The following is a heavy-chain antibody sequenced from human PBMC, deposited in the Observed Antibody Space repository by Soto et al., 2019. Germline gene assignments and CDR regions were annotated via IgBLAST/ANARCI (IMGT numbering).Heavy chain of an antibody. CDR3: ARGRGYSDGIDY. Sequence: ASVKVSCKASGYTFASLDINWVREATGQGLEWMGWMNPNSGSTGSAQKFQGRVAMTRDTSINTAYMELSSLRSDDTAVYYCARGRGYSDGIDYWGQGTLVTVSS. CDR2: MNPNSGST. CDR1: GYTFASLD. D-gene: IGHD2-15*01. J-gene: IGHJ4*02. V-gene: IGHV1-8*01.